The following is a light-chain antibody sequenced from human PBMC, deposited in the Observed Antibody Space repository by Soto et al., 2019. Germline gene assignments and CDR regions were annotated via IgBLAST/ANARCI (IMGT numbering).Light chain of an antibody. V-gene: IGKV3-15*01. CDR1: QSVSRS. Sequence: EIVLTQSPGTLSVSPGERATLSCRASQSVSRSLAWYQQKPGQPPRLRLYGTASRATGIPAAFIGSGSGTEFILTISSLQSPDDSTEYCQQYDSWPSVTFGQGTKVDI. J-gene: IGKJ1*01. CDR2: GTA. CDR3: QQYDSWPSVT.